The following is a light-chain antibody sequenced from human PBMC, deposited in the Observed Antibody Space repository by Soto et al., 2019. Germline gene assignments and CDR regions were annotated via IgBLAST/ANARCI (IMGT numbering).Light chain of an antibody. J-gene: IGKJ5*01. V-gene: IGKV3-20*01. Sequence: DIVLTQFPATLSVSLVERATLSCRASQSVSSNLAWYQQKPGQAPRLLIYGASSRATGIPDRFSGSGSGTDFTLTISRLEPEDFAVYYCQQYGSSQITFGQGTRLEI. CDR1: QSVSSN. CDR3: QQYGSSQIT. CDR2: GAS.